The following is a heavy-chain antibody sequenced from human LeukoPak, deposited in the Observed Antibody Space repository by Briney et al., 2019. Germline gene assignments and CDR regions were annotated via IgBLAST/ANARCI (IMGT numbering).Heavy chain of an antibody. Sequence: GGSLRLSCAASGFPLSSYWMHWVCQAPGKGLEWVAQIRADGTRIVYGDSVKGRFTISRDNARNMLFLQMNSLRPEDSAVYYCARDDVSPQAFDIWGQGTMVTVSS. CDR2: IRADGTRI. CDR1: GFPLSSYW. J-gene: IGHJ3*02. CDR3: ARDDVSPQAFDI. V-gene: IGHV3-74*01. D-gene: IGHD2/OR15-2a*01.